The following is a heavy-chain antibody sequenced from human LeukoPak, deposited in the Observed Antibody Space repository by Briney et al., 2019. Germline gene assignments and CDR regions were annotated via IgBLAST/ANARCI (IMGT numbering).Heavy chain of an antibody. CDR1: GFTFSSYS. Sequence: GGSLRLSCAASGFTFSSYSMNWVRQAPGKGLEWVSYISSSSSTIYYADSVKGRFTISRDNAKNSLYLQMDSLRAEDTAVYYCAREVDFWSGYYYYYYMDVWGKGTTVTVSS. D-gene: IGHD3-3*01. J-gene: IGHJ6*03. V-gene: IGHV3-48*01. CDR2: ISSSSSTI. CDR3: AREVDFWSGYYYYYYMDV.